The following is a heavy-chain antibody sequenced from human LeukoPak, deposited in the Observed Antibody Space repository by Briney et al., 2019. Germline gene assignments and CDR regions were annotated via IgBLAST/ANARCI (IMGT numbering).Heavy chain of an antibody. D-gene: IGHD3-22*01. CDR1: GGSISSGDYY. J-gene: IGHJ6*03. CDR2: IYYSGST. CDR3: ASRTNYYDSSGRDYYYYMDV. Sequence: SETLSLTCTVSGGSISSGDYYWSWIRQPPGKGLEWIGYIYYSGSTYYNPSLKSRVTISVDTSKNQFSLKLSSVTAADTAVYYCASRTNYYDSSGRDYYYYMDVWGKGTTVTVSS. V-gene: IGHV4-30-4*08.